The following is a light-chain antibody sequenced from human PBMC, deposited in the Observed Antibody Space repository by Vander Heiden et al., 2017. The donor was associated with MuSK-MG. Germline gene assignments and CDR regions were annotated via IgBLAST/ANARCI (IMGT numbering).Light chain of an antibody. V-gene: IGKV3-11*01. CDR1: QSVGGH. CDR3: QQRSESPIT. CDR2: DAS. Sequence: EIVLTQAPATLSLSAGERATLSSSASQSVGGHLAWSQQGPGQAPRVLIYDASNRATGIPARFSGSGSGTDFTFTISSLEPEDFAVYYCQQRSESPITVGQGTLLEIK. J-gene: IGKJ5*01.